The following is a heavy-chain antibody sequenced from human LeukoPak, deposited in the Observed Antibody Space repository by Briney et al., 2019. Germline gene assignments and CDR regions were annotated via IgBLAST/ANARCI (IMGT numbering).Heavy chain of an antibody. J-gene: IGHJ4*02. CDR3: ARLSSGWYTNFDY. V-gene: IGHV4-39*01. CDR1: GGSISSSSYY. CDR2: IYYSGST. Sequence: SETLSLTCTVSGGSISSSSYYWGWIRQPPGKGLEWIGSIYYSGSTYYNPSLKSRVTMSVDTSKNQFSLKLSSVTAADTAVYYCARLSSGWYTNFDYWGQGTLVTVSS. D-gene: IGHD6-19*01.